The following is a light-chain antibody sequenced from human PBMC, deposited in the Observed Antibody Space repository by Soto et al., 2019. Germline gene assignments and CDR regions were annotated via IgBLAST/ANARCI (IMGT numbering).Light chain of an antibody. Sequence: QSALTQPASVSGSPGQSITIPCTGTSSDIGNYNSVSWYQQHPGKAPKLIIFEVTNRPSGVSDRFSGSKSGNTASLTVSGLQAEDEADYYCSSYAGSNNIVVFGGGTKLTVL. J-gene: IGLJ2*01. CDR3: SSYAGSNNIVV. CDR2: EVT. CDR1: SSDIGNYNS. V-gene: IGLV2-14*01.